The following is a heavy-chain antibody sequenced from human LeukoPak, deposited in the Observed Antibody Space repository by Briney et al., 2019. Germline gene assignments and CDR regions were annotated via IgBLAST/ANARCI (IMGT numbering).Heavy chain of an antibody. CDR3: ASIPNDYKGTLNFDY. J-gene: IGHJ4*02. CDR2: IYHSGTT. CDR1: NYSITSGYF. V-gene: IGHV4-38-2*01. Sequence: SETLSLTCAVSNYSITSGYFWGWIRQPPGKGLEWIASIYHSGTTYYNPSLRNRVTLFVDTSKNQFSLKLTSLTAADTAVYCCASIPNDYKGTLNFDYWGQGTLVTVSS. D-gene: IGHD4-11*01.